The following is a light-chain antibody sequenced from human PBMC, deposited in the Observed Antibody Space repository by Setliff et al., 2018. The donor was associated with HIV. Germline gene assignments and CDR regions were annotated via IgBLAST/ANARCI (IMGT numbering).Light chain of an antibody. Sequence: QSALAQPASVSGSPGQSITISCTGTSSDVGRYNTVPWYQQHPGKAPKLMIYEVTKRPSGISDRFSASKSGNTASLTISGIQAEDEADYYCCSYVGGYFFGTGTKVTVL. V-gene: IGLV2-23*02. CDR1: SSDVGRYNT. CDR2: EVT. J-gene: IGLJ1*01. CDR3: CSYVGGYF.